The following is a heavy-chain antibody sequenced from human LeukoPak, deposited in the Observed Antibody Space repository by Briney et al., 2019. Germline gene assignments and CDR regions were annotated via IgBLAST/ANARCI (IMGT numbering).Heavy chain of an antibody. V-gene: IGHV4-30-2*01. Sequence: PSETLSLTCAVSGGSISSGGYSWSWIRQPPGKGLEWIGYIYYSGSTYYNPSLKSRVTISVDRSKNQFSLNLSSVTAADTAVYYCAREGYCSGGSCDNWFDPWGQGTLVTVSS. CDR1: GGSISSGGYS. CDR2: IYYSGST. J-gene: IGHJ5*02. CDR3: AREGYCSGGSCDNWFDP. D-gene: IGHD2-15*01.